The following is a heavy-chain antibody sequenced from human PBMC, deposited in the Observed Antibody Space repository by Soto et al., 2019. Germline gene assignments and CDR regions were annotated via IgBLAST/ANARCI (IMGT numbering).Heavy chain of an antibody. V-gene: IGHV3-23*01. Sequence: EVQLLESGGGLVQPGGSLRLSCAASGFTFSSYAMSWVRQAPGKGLEWVSAISGSGGSTYYADSVKGRFTISRDDSKNPLYLQMNSLRAEDTAVYYCAKGYSPSGVEFDYWGQGTLVTVSS. D-gene: IGHD2-15*01. CDR2: ISGSGGST. CDR1: GFTFSSYA. CDR3: AKGYSPSGVEFDY. J-gene: IGHJ4*02.